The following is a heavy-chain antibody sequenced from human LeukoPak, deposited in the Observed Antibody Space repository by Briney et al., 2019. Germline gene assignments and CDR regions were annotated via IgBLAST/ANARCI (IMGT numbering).Heavy chain of an antibody. J-gene: IGHJ4*02. D-gene: IGHD3-22*01. CDR3: ARDRVGDYYDSSGYLDY. CDR2: IYYSGST. Sequence: PSETLSLTCTVSGGSISSSSYYWGWIRQPPGKGLEWIGSIYYSGSTYYNPSLKSRVTISVDTSKNQFSLKLSSVTAADTAVYYCARDRVGDYYDSSGYLDYWGQGTPVTVSS. CDR1: GGSISSSSYY. V-gene: IGHV4-39*07.